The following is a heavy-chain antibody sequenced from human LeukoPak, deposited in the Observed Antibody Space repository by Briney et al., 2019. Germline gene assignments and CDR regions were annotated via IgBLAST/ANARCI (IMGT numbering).Heavy chain of an antibody. V-gene: IGHV3-21*01. CDR1: GFTFSSYS. CDR2: ISSSSSYI. CDR3: AREHRGGGWYFDL. D-gene: IGHD3-16*01. J-gene: IGHJ2*01. Sequence: PGGSLRLSCAASGFTFSSYSMNWVRQAPGKGLEWVSSISSSSSYIYYADSVKGRFTISRDNAKNSLYLQMNSLRAEDTAVYYCAREHRGGGWYFDLWGRGTLVTVSS.